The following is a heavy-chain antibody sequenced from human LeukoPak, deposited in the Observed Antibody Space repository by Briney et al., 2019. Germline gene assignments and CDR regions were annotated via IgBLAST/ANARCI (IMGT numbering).Heavy chain of an antibody. V-gene: IGHV3-74*01. CDR1: GFTFSNYW. CDR2: ITSDGTAT. D-gene: IGHD5-24*01. Sequence: PGGSLSLSCVASGFTFSNYWMHWVRQAPGKGLVWVSRITSDGTATTYADSVKGRFTISRDNAKNTLYLQMNSLRVEDTALYYCATAYNYANDFDSWGQGTLSPSPQ. CDR3: ATAYNYANDFDS. J-gene: IGHJ4*02.